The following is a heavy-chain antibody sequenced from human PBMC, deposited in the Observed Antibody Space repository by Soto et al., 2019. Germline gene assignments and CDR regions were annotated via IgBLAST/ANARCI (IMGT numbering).Heavy chain of an antibody. CDR3: ATAYSGGWYYFDY. Sequence: PSETLSLTCTVSGGSISSSSYYWGWIRQPPGKGLEWIGSIYYSGSTYYNPSLKSRVTISVDTSKNQFSLKLSSVTAADTAVYYCATAYSGGWYYFDYGGKGTLVTVP. V-gene: IGHV4-39*01. CDR1: GGSISSSSYY. D-gene: IGHD6-19*01. J-gene: IGHJ4*02. CDR2: IYYSGST.